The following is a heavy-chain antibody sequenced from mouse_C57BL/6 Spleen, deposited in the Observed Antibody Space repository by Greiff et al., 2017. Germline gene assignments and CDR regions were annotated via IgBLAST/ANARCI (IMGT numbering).Heavy chain of an antibody. J-gene: IGHJ3*01. V-gene: IGHV5-4*01. CDR3: ARDGGNYEFAY. CDR1: GFTFSSYA. D-gene: IGHD2-1*01. CDR2: ISDGGSYT. Sequence: EVMLVESGGGLVKPGGSLKLSCAASGFTFSSYAMSWVRQTPEKRLEWVATISDGGSYTYYPDNVKGRFTISRDNAKNNLYLQMSHLKSEDTAMYYCARDGGNYEFAYWGQGTLVTVSA.